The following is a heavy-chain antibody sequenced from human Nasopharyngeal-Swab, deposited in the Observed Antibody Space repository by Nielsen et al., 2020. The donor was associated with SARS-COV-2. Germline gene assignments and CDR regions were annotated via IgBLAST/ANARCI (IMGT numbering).Heavy chain of an antibody. CDR2: IIPILGIA. CDR1: GGTFSSYA. J-gene: IGHJ4*02. Sequence: SVKVSCKASGGTFSSYAISWVRQAPGQGLEWMGGIIPILGIANYAQKFQGRVTITADKSTSTAYMKLSSLRSEDTAVYYCARDSGCSSTSCYIPFDYWGQGTLVTVSS. D-gene: IGHD2-2*02. V-gene: IGHV1-69*10. CDR3: ARDSGCSSTSCYIPFDY.